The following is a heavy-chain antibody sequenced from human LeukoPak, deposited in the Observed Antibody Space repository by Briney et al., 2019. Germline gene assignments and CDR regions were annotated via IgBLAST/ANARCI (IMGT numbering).Heavy chain of an antibody. Sequence: ASVKVSCKASGGTFSSYAISWVRQAPGQGLEWMGWISAYNGNTNYAQKLQGRVTMTTDTSTSTAYMELRSLRSDDTAVYYCARDKFVLGGSGSYRWFDPWGQGTLVTVSS. CDR1: GGTFSSYA. J-gene: IGHJ5*02. CDR3: ARDKFVLGGSGSYRWFDP. V-gene: IGHV1-18*01. CDR2: ISAYNGNT. D-gene: IGHD3-10*01.